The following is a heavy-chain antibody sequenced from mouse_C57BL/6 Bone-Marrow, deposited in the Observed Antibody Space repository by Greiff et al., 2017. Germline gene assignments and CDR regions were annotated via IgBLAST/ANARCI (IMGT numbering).Heavy chain of an antibody. CDR1: GFSLTSYG. CDR2: IWSGGST. Sequence: QVQLQQSGPGLVQPSQSLSITCTVSGFSLTSYGVHWVRQSPGQGLEWLGVIWSGGSTDYNAAFISRLSISKDNSKSQVFFKMNSLQADDTAIYYCATGNCDYWGQGTTLTVSS. D-gene: IGHD1-1*01. CDR3: ATGNCDY. V-gene: IGHV2-2*01. J-gene: IGHJ2*01.